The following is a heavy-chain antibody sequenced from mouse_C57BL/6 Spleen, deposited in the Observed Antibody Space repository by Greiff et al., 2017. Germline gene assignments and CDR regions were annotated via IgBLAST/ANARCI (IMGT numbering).Heavy chain of an antibody. CDR1: GFSLTSYG. Sequence: VKLMESGPGLVQPSQSLSITCTVSGFSLTSYGVHWVRQSPGKGLEWLGVIWSGGSTDYNAAFISRLSISKDNSKSQVFFKMNSLHADDTAIYYCARLYDYDDYFDYWGQGTTLTVSS. CDR2: IWSGGST. D-gene: IGHD2-4*01. J-gene: IGHJ2*01. CDR3: ARLYDYDDYFDY. V-gene: IGHV2-2*01.